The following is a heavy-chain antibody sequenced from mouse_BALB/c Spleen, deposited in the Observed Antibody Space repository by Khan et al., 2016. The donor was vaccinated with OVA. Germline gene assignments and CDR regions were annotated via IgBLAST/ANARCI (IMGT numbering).Heavy chain of an antibody. V-gene: IGHV1-77*01. CDR1: GYTFTDFY. CDR3: ARRNYFGYTFAY. CDR2: ISPGSGDT. D-gene: IGHD1-2*01. J-gene: IGHJ3*01. Sequence: QVQLKESGTELARPGASVNLSCKASGYTFTDFYINWVKQRSGQGLEWIGEISPGSGDTYYNEKFKGKATLTADNYSRTAYMQLSSLPSEASAVYFCARRNYFGYTFAYWGQGTLVTVSA.